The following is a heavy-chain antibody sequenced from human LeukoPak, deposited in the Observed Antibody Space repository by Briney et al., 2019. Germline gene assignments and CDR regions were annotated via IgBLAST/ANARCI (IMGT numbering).Heavy chain of an antibody. Sequence: ASVKVSCKVSGYTLTELSMHWVRQAPGKGLEWMGGFDPEDGETIYAQKFQGRVTMTRDTSTSTVYMELSSLRSEDTAVYYCARGNDDSSGYYHYWGQGTLVTVSS. CDR2: FDPEDGET. D-gene: IGHD3-22*01. CDR1: GYTLTELS. CDR3: ARGNDDSSGYYHY. J-gene: IGHJ4*02. V-gene: IGHV1-24*01.